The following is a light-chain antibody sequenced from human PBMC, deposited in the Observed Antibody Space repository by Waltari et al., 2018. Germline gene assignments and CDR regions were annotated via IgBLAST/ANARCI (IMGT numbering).Light chain of an antibody. CDR1: SSNIGGHY. Sequence: QSVLTQPPSASGTPGQRVTVSCSGSSSNIGGHYVSWFQQLPGTAPKVLIYSDNQRPSGGPDRFAGSRSGTSACLAISGLQSEDEAVYFCASWDDSLKAVLFGGGTKLTVL. CDR2: SDN. J-gene: IGLJ2*01. V-gene: IGLV1-47*01. CDR3: ASWDDSLKAVL.